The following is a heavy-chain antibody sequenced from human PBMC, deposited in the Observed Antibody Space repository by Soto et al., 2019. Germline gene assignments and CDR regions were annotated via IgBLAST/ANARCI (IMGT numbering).Heavy chain of an antibody. J-gene: IGHJ4*02. V-gene: IGHV3-66*01. D-gene: IGHD2-15*01. CDR1: GFTVSSNY. CDR3: AREAADCSGGSCYQIFDY. CDR2: IYSGGST. Sequence: GGSLRLTCVVSGFTVSSNYMSWMRQAPGEGLEWVSVIYSGGSTYNADSVKGRFTISRDNSKNTLYLQMNSLRAEDTAVYYCAREAADCSGGSCYQIFDYWGQGTLVTVSS.